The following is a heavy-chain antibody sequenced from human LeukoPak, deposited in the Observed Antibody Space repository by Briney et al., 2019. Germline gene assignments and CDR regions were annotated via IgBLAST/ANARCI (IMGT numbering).Heavy chain of an antibody. CDR2: IIPIFGTA. Sequence: SVKVSCKASGGTFSSYAISWVRQAPGQGLEWMGGIIPIFGTANYAQKFQGRVTITADKSTSTAYMELSSLRSEGTAVYYCARGVAVAPGAFDIWGQGTMVTVSS. CDR1: GGTFSSYA. J-gene: IGHJ3*02. V-gene: IGHV1-69*06. D-gene: IGHD6-19*01. CDR3: ARGVAVAPGAFDI.